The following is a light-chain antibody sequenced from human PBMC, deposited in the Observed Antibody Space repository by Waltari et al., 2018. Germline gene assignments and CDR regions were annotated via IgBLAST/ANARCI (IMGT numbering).Light chain of an antibody. V-gene: IGKV1-9*01. CDR1: QGISSY. J-gene: IGKJ5*01. CDR2: AAS. Sequence: DIQLTQSPSFLSASVGDRVTITCRASQGISSYLAWYQQKPGKAPKLLIYAASTLQSGVPSRFSGSGSGTEFTLTISSLQPGDFATYYCQQLNSYPAITFGQGTRLEIK. CDR3: QQLNSYPAIT.